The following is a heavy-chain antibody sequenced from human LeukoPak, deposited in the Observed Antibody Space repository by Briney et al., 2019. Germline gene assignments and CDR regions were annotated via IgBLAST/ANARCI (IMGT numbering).Heavy chain of an antibody. D-gene: IGHD2-8*02. CDR1: GFSFSNAW. Sequence: GGSLRLSCAASGFSFSNAWMSWVRQAPGKGLEWVGRIKSKTTGETTDFAAPVKGRFTISRDDSKNTLYLQMNSLKIEDTAVYYCTTCTGGNCYSDYWGQGTLVTVSS. J-gene: IGHJ4*02. CDR3: TTCTGGNCYSDY. CDR2: IKSKTTGETT. V-gene: IGHV3-15*01.